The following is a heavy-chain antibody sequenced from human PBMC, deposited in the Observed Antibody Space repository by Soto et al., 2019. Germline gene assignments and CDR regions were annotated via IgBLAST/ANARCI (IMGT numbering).Heavy chain of an antibody. CDR1: GGTFSSYA. CDR3: AREPYYYDISGYYYQT. V-gene: IGHV1-69*06. J-gene: IGHJ4*02. CDR2: IIPIFGTA. D-gene: IGHD3-22*01. Sequence: QVQLVQSGAEVKKPGSSVKVSCKASGGTFSSYAISWVRQAPGQAREWMGGIIPIFGTANYAQKFQGRVTITRDKSASTAYMEVSSLRCEDTAVYYCAREPYYYDISGYYYQTGGQGTLVTVSS.